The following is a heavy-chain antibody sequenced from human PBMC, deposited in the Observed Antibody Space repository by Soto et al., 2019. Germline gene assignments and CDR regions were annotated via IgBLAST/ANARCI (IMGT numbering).Heavy chain of an antibody. D-gene: IGHD1-20*01. CDR2: IGTGGDIT. CDR1: GFTFSNYA. V-gene: IGHV3-23*01. J-gene: IGHJ6*03. Sequence: EVLLLESGGGLVQPGGSLRLSCAASGFTFSNYAMSWVRQAPGKGLEWVSAIGTGGDITYYADSVQGRFTISRDNSQDTWYPQMNSPRAEATAVYYCAKGLAVAVSTASHYYPDSLDLWGEGTAVNVSS. CDR3: AKGLAVAVSTASHYYPDSLDL.